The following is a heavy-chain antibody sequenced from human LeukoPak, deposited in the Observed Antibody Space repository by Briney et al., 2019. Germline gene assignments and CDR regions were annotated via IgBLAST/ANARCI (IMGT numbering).Heavy chain of an antibody. D-gene: IGHD3-10*01. Sequence: GGSLRLSCAASGFTFSNYAIHWVRRPPGKGLEWVAVISYDGSNKFYADSVKGRFTISRDNSKNSLYLQMNSLRADDTAVYYCARDSGFSGAQRGEFWGQETLVTVSS. J-gene: IGHJ4*02. CDR2: ISYDGSNK. CDR3: ARDSGFSGAQRGEF. V-gene: IGHV3-30*04. CDR1: GFTFSNYA.